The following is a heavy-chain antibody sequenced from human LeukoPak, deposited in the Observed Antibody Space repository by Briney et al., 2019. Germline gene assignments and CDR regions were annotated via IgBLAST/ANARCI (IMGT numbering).Heavy chain of an antibody. V-gene: IGHV4-59*01. J-gene: IGHJ4*02. Sequence: SETLSLTCTVSGESISGFYWTWIRQPPGKGLEWVGYIYYSGSNNYNPSLKSRFTISVDTSKNQFSLQLSSVTAADTAVYYCARGVVIAPQTFDYWGQGTLVTVFS. D-gene: IGHD2-21*01. CDR2: IYYSGSN. CDR1: GESISGFY. CDR3: ARGVVIAPQTFDY.